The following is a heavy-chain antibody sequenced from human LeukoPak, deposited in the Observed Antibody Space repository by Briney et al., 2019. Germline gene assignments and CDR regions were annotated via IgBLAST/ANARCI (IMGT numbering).Heavy chain of an antibody. Sequence: SETLSLTCTVSGGSISSSSYYWGWIRQPPGKGLEWIGSIYYSGSTYYNPSLKSRVTISVDTSKNQFSLKLSSVTAADTAVYYCARGVRRLQGYDGSGYYRNWFDPWGQGTLVTVSS. CDR1: GGSISSSSYY. J-gene: IGHJ5*02. V-gene: IGHV4-39*07. CDR2: IYYSGST. CDR3: ARGVRRLQGYDGSGYYRNWFDP. D-gene: IGHD3-22*01.